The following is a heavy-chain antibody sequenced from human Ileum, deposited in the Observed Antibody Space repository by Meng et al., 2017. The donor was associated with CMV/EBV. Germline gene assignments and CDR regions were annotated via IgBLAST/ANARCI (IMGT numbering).Heavy chain of an antibody. CDR3: AKEGLGSDFWSGYYQGYYFDY. D-gene: IGHD3-3*01. J-gene: IGHJ4*02. Sequence: YGMHWGRQAPGKGLEWVAVIWYDGSNKYYADSVKGRFTISRDNSKNTLYLQMNSLRAEDTAVYYCAKEGLGSDFWSGYYQGYYFDYWGQGTLVTVSS. CDR2: IWYDGSNK. V-gene: IGHV3-33*06. CDR1: YG.